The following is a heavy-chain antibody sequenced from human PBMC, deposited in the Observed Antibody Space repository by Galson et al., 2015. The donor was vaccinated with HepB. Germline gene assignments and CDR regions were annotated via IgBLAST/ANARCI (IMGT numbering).Heavy chain of an antibody. D-gene: IGHD4-17*01. V-gene: IGHV3-48*01. J-gene: IGHJ4*02. CDR1: GFTFSSYT. CDR3: SRVAASDYGDHSHFDY. CDR2: ISTSSETI. Sequence: SLRLSCAASGFTFSSYTMNWVRQAPGKGLEWISYISTSSETIHYADSVKGRLTISRDNAKNSLYLQMNSPRAEDTGVYVWSRVAASDYGDHSHFDYWGQGTLVTVSS.